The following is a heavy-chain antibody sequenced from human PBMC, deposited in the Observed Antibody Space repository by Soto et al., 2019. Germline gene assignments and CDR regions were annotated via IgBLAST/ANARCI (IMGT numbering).Heavy chain of an antibody. Sequence: QVQLVESGGGVVQPGRSLRVSCAASGFTFSNYAMHWVRRAPGKGLEWVAITSSDGSEKDYADSVKGRFTISRDNSKNSLYLQMNSLRAEDTAVYYWARDRDKILTGYHDYWGQGTLVTVSS. CDR3: ARDRDKILTGYHDY. V-gene: IGHV3-30-3*01. CDR1: GFTFSNYA. CDR2: TSSDGSEK. J-gene: IGHJ4*02. D-gene: IGHD3-9*01.